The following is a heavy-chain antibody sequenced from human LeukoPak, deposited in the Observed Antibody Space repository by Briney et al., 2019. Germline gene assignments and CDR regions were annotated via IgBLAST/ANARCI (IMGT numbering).Heavy chain of an antibody. Sequence: PGGSLRLSCAASGFTFSDYYMSWIRQAPGKGLEWVSYISSSGSTIYYADSVKGRFTISRDNAKNSLYLQMNSLRAEDTAVYYCARESTPTGYSSGWYGGYHYYMDVWGKGTTVTVSS. D-gene: IGHD6-19*01. V-gene: IGHV3-11*04. J-gene: IGHJ6*03. CDR1: GFTFSDYY. CDR2: ISSSGSTI. CDR3: ARESTPTGYSSGWYGGYHYYMDV.